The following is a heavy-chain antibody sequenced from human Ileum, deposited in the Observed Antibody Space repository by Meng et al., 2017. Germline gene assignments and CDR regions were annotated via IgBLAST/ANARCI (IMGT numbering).Heavy chain of an antibody. V-gene: IGHV4-4*03. D-gene: IGHD1-7*01. CDR2: IYHSGST. Sequence: QGRLQESGPGLVKRPGTPSLTCAVSGGSISSSNWWSWVRQPPGKGLEWIGEIYHSGSTNYNPSLKSRVTISVDKSKNQFSLKLSSVTAADTAVYYCASLRYNWNYSADYWGQGTLVTVSS. J-gene: IGHJ4*02. CDR3: ASLRYNWNYSADY. CDR1: GGSISSSNW.